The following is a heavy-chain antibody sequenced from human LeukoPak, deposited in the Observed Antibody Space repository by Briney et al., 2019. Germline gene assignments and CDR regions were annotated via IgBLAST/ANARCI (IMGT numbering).Heavy chain of an antibody. J-gene: IGHJ4*02. CDR2: IIPIFGTA. Sequence: ASVKVSCEASGYTFTSYGISWVRQAPGQGLEWMGRIIPIFGTANYAQKFQGRVTITTDESTSTAYMELSSLRSEDTAVYYCARVHLGSSWSFDYWGQGTLVTVSS. D-gene: IGHD6-13*01. CDR1: GYTFTSYG. V-gene: IGHV1-69*05. CDR3: ARVHLGSSWSFDY.